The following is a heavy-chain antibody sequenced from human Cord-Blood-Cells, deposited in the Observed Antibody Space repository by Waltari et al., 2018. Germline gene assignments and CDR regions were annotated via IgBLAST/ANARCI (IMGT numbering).Heavy chain of an antibody. J-gene: IGHJ5*02. Sequence: QVQLQESGPGLVKPSETLSLTYTVSGGSIRSYYWSWIRQPAGKGLEWIGRIYTSGSPNDNPPRKSRVTMAVDTAKNQFSLRLSSVTAADTAVYYCARDSPAPTCNWNYVNWFDPWGQGTLVTVSS. D-gene: IGHD1-7*01. CDR2: IYTSGSP. V-gene: IGHV4-4*07. CDR1: GGSIRSYY. CDR3: ARDSPAPTCNWNYVNWFDP.